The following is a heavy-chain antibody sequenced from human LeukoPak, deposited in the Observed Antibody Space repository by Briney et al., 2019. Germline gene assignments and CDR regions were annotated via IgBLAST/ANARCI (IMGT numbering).Heavy chain of an antibody. CDR2: ISASGTTI. CDR1: GFTFSSYD. J-gene: IGHJ4*02. D-gene: IGHD3-16*01. Sequence: GGSLRLSCAASGFTFSSYDMNWVRQAPGKGLEWISYISASGTTIYYGDSVKGRFTISRDNAKSSVYLQMNSLNTEDTAVYYCVTPAIAGGNFDYWGRGTLVTVSS. CDR3: VTPAIAGGNFDY. V-gene: IGHV3-48*01.